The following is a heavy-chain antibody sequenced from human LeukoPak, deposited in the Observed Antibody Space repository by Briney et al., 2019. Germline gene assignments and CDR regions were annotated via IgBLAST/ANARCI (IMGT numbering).Heavy chain of an antibody. J-gene: IGHJ4*02. Sequence: GGSLRLSCAASGFTISSNYMSWVRQAPGTGLEWVSVIYSGGSTYYADSVKGRFTISRDNSKNTLYLQMNSLRAEDTAVYYCARSYDFWSGTGFDYWGQGTLVTVSS. CDR2: IYSGGST. CDR1: GFTISSNY. V-gene: IGHV3-66*01. CDR3: ARSYDFWSGTGFDY. D-gene: IGHD3-3*01.